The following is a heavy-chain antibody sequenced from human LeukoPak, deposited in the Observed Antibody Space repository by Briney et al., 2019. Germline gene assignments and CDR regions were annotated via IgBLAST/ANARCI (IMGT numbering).Heavy chain of an antibody. J-gene: IGHJ6*02. CDR2: IYYSGST. D-gene: IGHD6-19*01. Sequence: PSETLSLTCTVSGGSISSSSYYWGWVRQPPGKGLEWIGSIYYSGSTYYNPSLKSRVTISVDTSKNQFSLKLSSVTAADTAVYYCARWGFRIAVAGIHKNYYYGMDVWGQGTTVTVSS. V-gene: IGHV4-39*07. CDR3: ARWGFRIAVAGIHKNYYYGMDV. CDR1: GGSISSSSYY.